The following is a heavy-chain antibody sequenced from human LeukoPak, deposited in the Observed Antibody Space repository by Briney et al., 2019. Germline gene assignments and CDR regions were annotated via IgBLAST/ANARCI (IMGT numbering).Heavy chain of an antibody. CDR1: GGSISSYY. CDR3: ARDGIVVLPAHMTYFFYVDV. CDR2: IYYSGST. Sequence: SETLSLTCTVSGGSISSYYWSWIRQPPGKGLEWIGYIYYSGSTNYNPSLKSRVTISVDTSKNQFSLKLSSVTAADTAVYYCARDGIVVLPAHMTYFFYVDVWGKGTTVTVSS. V-gene: IGHV4-59*08. J-gene: IGHJ6*03. D-gene: IGHD2-2*01.